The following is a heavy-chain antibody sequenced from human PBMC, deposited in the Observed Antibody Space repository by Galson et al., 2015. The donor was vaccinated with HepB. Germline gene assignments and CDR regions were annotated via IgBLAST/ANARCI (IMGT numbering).Heavy chain of an antibody. CDR2: ISGSGGST. J-gene: IGHJ4*02. CDR3: AKDFGYYDFWSGYRHHYYFDY. V-gene: IGHV3-23*01. D-gene: IGHD3-3*01. Sequence: LRLSCAASGFTFSSYAMSWVRQAPGKGLEWVSAISGSGGSTYYADSVKGRFTISRDNSKNTLYLQMNSLRAEDTAVYYCAKDFGYYDFWSGYRHHYYFDYWGQGTLVTVSS. CDR1: GFTFSSYA.